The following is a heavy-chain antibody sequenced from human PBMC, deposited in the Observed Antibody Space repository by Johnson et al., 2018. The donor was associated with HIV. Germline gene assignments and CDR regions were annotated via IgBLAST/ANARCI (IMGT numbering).Heavy chain of an antibody. V-gene: IGHV3-30*14. J-gene: IGHJ3*02. CDR3: ARDPPGTTAGAFDI. CDR2: ISYDGSNK. D-gene: IGHD1-7*01. Sequence: QVQLVESGGGVVQPGRSLRLSCAASGFTFSSYAMHWVRQAPGKGLEWVAVISYDGSNKYYADSVKGRFTISRDNSKNTLYLQMNSLRAEDTAVYYCARDPPGTTAGAFDIWGQGTMVTVSS. CDR1: GFTFSSYA.